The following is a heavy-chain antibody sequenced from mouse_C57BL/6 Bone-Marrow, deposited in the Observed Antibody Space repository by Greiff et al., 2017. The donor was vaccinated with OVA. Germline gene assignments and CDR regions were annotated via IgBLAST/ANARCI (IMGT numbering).Heavy chain of an antibody. Sequence: EVQRVESEGGLVQPGSSMKLSCTASGFTFSEYSMAWVRQVPEQGLEWVAKFNYDGSSIYYLDSLKSRFIISRDNANNILYLQMSSVKSEDTATYYEAIGRRGFAYWGQGTLVTVSA. CDR3: AIGRRGFAY. CDR2: FNYDGSSI. V-gene: IGHV5-16*01. J-gene: IGHJ3*01. CDR1: GFTFSEYS. D-gene: IGHD2-12*01.